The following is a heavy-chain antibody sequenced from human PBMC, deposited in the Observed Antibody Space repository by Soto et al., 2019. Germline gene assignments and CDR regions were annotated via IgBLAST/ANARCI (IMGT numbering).Heavy chain of an antibody. Sequence: QVHLEQRGAGLLKPSETLSLTCTVSGGSFTGHFWSWVRQPPGKGLEWIGEVSHSGNTKYYPPLRSRVTLSVDSSKNPISLALTSVPAADPAVYYCARAKFESTGWHQFDIWGQGTLVTVSS. V-gene: IGHV4-34*02. CDR3: ARAKFESTGWHQFDI. CDR1: GGSFTGHF. J-gene: IGHJ4*02. CDR2: VSHSGNT. D-gene: IGHD7-27*01.